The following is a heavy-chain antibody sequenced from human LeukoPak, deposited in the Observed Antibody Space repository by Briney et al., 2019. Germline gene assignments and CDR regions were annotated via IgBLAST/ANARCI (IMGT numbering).Heavy chain of an antibody. CDR3: ARDLVAYSSSWEIDY. V-gene: IGHV3-15*01. Sequence: GGSLRLSCAASGFTFSNAWMSWVRQAPGKGLEWVGRIKSKTDGGTTDYAAPVKGRFTISRDDSKNTLYLQMNSLRAEDTAVYYCARDLVAYSSSWEIDYWGQGTLVTVSS. CDR1: GFTFSNAW. CDR2: IKSKTDGGTT. J-gene: IGHJ4*02. D-gene: IGHD6-13*01.